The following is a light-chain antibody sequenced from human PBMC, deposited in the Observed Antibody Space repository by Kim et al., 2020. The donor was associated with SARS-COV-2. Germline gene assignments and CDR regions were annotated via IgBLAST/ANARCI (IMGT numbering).Light chain of an antibody. CDR1: ELGDKY. J-gene: IGLJ2*01. V-gene: IGLV3-1*01. CDR3: QAWDSGTAVV. Sequence: VSPGQTASITCSGDELGDKYVCWYQQKPGQSPLLVIYQDTKRPSGIPERFSASNSGNTATLTISGTQATDEADYYCQAWDSGTAVVFGGGTQLTVL. CDR2: QDT.